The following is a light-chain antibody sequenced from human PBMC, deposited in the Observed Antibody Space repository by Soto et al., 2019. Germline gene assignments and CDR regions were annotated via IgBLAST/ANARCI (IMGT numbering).Light chain of an antibody. V-gene: IGLV2-8*01. CDR3: SSYAGSSNV. Sequence: QSALTQPPSASGSPGQSVAISCTGTSSDVGGYNYVSWYQQHPGKAPKLMIYEVNKRPSGVPERCSGSKSGNTASLTVSGLQAEAEADYYCSSYAGSSNVFGSGTKLTVL. CDR1: SSDVGGYNY. J-gene: IGLJ1*01. CDR2: EVN.